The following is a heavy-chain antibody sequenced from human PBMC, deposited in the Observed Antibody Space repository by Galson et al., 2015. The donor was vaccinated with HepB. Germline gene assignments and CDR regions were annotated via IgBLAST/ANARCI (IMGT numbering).Heavy chain of an antibody. Sequence: SVKVSCKASGYTFTSYGISWVRQAPGQGLEWMGWISAYNGNTNYAQKLQGRVTMTTDTSTSTAYMELRSLRSDDTAVYYCARDDSKYYDFWSGTPYYMDVWGKGTTVTVSS. J-gene: IGHJ6*03. CDR2: ISAYNGNT. D-gene: IGHD3-3*01. CDR3: ARDDSKYYDFWSGTPYYMDV. V-gene: IGHV1-18*01. CDR1: GYTFTSYG.